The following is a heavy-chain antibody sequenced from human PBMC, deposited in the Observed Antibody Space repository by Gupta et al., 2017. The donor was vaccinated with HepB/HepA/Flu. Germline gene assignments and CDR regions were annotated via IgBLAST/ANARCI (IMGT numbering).Heavy chain of an antibody. D-gene: IGHD1-26*01. Sequence: EVQVLESGGGFVQPGGSLRLSCAASGFTFSHYGMNWVRLAPGKGLEWVSIISPGGDATYYADSVKGRFTISRDNFKNTLYLQLNNLRADDTALYYCAKGNRVGITTAFDYWGQGTLVTVSS. CDR2: ISPGGDAT. V-gene: IGHV3-23*01. CDR3: AKGNRVGITTAFDY. J-gene: IGHJ4*02. CDR1: GFTFSHYG.